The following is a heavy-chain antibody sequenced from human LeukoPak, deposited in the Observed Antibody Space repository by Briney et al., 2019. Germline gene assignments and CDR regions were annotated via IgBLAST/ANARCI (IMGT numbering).Heavy chain of an antibody. CDR1: GGSISSYY. Sequence: PSETLSLTCTVSGGSISSYYWSWIRQPPGKGLEWIGYIYYSGSTNYNPSLKSRVTISVDTSKNQFFLKLSSVTAADTAVYYCAGLRGVTYPSFVDYWGQGTLVTVSS. D-gene: IGHD2-21*02. CDR3: AGLRGVTYPSFVDY. V-gene: IGHV4-59*08. CDR2: IYYSGST. J-gene: IGHJ4*02.